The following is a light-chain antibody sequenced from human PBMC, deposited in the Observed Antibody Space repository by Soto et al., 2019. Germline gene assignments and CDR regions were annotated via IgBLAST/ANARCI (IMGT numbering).Light chain of an antibody. V-gene: IGKV3-15*01. CDR2: GAS. Sequence: EIVLTQSPGTLSVSPGERATLSCRASQSVSSKLAWYQQKPGQAPRLLFYGASTGATGIPARFSGSGSETEFTLSIGSLQSEDFAVYYCQQYNNWPGTFGQGTKVEIK. J-gene: IGKJ1*01. CDR3: QQYNNWPGT. CDR1: QSVSSK.